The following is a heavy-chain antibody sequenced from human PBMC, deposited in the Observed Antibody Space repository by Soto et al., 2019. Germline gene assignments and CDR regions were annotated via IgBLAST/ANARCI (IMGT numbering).Heavy chain of an antibody. Sequence: GGSLRLSCAASGFTVSSNYMSWVRQAPGKGLEWVSVIYSGGSTYYADSVKGRFTISRDNSKNTLYLQMNSLRAEDTAVYYCARDPAYYDILTGYSPYYYMDVWGKGTTVTVSS. CDR1: GFTVSSNY. V-gene: IGHV3-66*01. CDR2: IYSGGST. J-gene: IGHJ6*03. D-gene: IGHD3-9*01. CDR3: ARDPAYYDILTGYSPYYYMDV.